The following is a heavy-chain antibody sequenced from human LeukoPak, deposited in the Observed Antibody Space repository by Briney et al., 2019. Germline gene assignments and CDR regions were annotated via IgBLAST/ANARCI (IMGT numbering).Heavy chain of an antibody. CDR1: GGSISSSSYY. CDR3: ARGRGMTTIDY. Sequence: SETLSLTCTVSGGSISSSSYYWGWIRQPPGKGLEWIGSIYYSGSTYYNSSLKSRVTISVDTSKNQFSLNLSSVTAADTAVYYCARGRGMTTIDYWGQGTLVTVSS. D-gene: IGHD5-24*01. CDR2: IYYSGST. V-gene: IGHV4-39*01. J-gene: IGHJ4*02.